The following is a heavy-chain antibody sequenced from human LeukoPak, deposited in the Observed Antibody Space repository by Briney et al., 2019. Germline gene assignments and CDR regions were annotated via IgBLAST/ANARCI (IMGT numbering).Heavy chain of an antibody. CDR1: GGSFSGYY. D-gene: IGHD1-1*01. CDR3: ARARGTTGTTSPYYYYGMDV. V-gene: IGHV4-34*01. J-gene: IGHJ6*02. CDR2: INHGEST. Sequence: PSETLSLTCAVSGGSFSGYYWYWIRQPPGKGLEWIGEINHGESTNYNPSLKSRATLSVDTSKNQFSLKLSSVTAADTAVYYCARARGTTGTTSPYYYYGMDVWGQGTTVTVSS.